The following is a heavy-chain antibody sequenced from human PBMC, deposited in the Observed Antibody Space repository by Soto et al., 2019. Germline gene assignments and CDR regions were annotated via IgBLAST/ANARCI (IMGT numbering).Heavy chain of an antibody. V-gene: IGHV5-51*01. CDR2: IFFRDSET. J-gene: IGHJ5*02. CDR1: GHIFSNYW. CDR3: ARGYFDSGHGYDL. Sequence: LGESLKISCKGPGHIFSNYWFGWVRQTPGKGLEWMGIIFFRDSETKFSPSFQGQVTISVDKSLNTVYLQWNTLKASDSGVYYCARGYFDSGHGYDLWGQGTQVTVSS. D-gene: IGHD3-9*01.